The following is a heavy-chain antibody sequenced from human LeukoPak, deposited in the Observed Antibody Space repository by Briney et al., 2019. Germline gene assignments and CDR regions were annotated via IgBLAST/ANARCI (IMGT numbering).Heavy chain of an antibody. CDR2: ISGRDNTM. Sequence: GGSLRLSCATSGFTFSNFEMNWVRQAPGQGLEWVAYISGRDNTMYYADSVKGRFTISRDNSKNTLYLQMNSLRAEDTAVYYCAKARRGVWDYLDYWGQGTLVTVSS. V-gene: IGHV3-48*03. D-gene: IGHD1-14*01. CDR3: AKARRGVWDYLDY. CDR1: GFTFSNFE. J-gene: IGHJ4*02.